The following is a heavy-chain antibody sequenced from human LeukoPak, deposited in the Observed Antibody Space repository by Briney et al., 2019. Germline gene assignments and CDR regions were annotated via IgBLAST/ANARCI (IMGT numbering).Heavy chain of an antibody. V-gene: IGHV3-7*01. CDR2: INHEGGGI. Sequence: GGSLRLSCAASGFTFSESWMTWVRQVPGQGLEWVAHINHEGGGIQYVDTVKGRFTISRDNAKGSVYLQMNSLRAEDTAIYHCATYINWVAGDVWGQGTTVIVSS. D-gene: IGHD1-1*01. CDR3: ATYINWVAGDV. J-gene: IGHJ6*02. CDR1: GFTFSESW.